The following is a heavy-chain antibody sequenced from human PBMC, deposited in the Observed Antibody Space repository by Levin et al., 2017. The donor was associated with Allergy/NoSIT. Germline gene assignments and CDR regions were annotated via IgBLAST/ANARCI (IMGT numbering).Heavy chain of an antibody. V-gene: IGHV3-49*03. CDR2: IRSNILGGTT. CDR1: GFTFGDYA. D-gene: IGHD2-15*01. Sequence: GGSLRLSCTVSGFTFGDYALKGFRQAPGKGLGGLSFIRSNILGGTTEYAAPVKGRFIMPREDSNSTVYRQMNSLKTEDTGVYFCTRVLVAAGPRLDYWGQGTLVTVSS. CDR3: TRVLVAAGPRLDY. J-gene: IGHJ4*02.